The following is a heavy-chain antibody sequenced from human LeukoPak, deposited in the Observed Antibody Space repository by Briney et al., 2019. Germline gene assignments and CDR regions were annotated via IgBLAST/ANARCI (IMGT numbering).Heavy chain of an antibody. V-gene: IGHV3-9*03. CDR3: AKGQGPTYDAFDI. J-gene: IGHJ3*02. CDR2: ISWNSGSI. CDR1: GFTFDDYA. Sequence: GRSLRLSCAASGFTFDDYAMHWVRQAPGKGLEWVSGISWNSGSIGYADSVKGQFTISRDNAKNSLYLQMNSLRAEDMALYYCAKGQGPTYDAFDIWGQGTMVTVSS.